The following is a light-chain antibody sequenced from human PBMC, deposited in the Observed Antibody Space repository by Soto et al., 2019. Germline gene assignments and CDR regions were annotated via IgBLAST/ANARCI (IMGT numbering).Light chain of an antibody. V-gene: IGKV3-11*01. Sequence: EIVLTQSPXTLXLSPGXXAXXXXRXSXSVSSYLAWYQQKPGQAPRLLIYDASNRATGIPARFSGSGSGTDFTLTISSLEPEDFAVYYCQQRSNWPPFAFGPGTKVDIK. J-gene: IGKJ3*01. CDR2: DAS. CDR1: XSVSSY. CDR3: QQRSNWPPFA.